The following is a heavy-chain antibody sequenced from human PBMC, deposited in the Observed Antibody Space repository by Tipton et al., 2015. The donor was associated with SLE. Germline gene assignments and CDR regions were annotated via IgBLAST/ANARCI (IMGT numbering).Heavy chain of an antibody. V-gene: IGHV4-34*01. J-gene: IGHJ3*02. CDR1: GGSFSGYY. CDR3: ARTYYYPNAFDI. D-gene: IGHD3-10*01. Sequence: TLSLTCAVYGGSFSGYYWSWVRQPPGKGLEWIGEIYHSGSTNYNPSLKSRVTISVDKSKNQFSLKLSSVTAADTAVYYCARTYYYPNAFDIWGQGTMVTVSS. CDR2: IYHSGST.